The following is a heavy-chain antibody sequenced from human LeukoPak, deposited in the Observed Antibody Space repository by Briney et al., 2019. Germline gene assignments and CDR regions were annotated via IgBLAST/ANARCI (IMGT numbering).Heavy chain of an antibody. Sequence: ASVKVSCKASGYTFTGYYMHWVRQAPGQGLEWMGWINPNSGGTNYAQKFQGRVTMTRDTSISTAYMELSRLRSDDTAVYYCARDVFLDWPTTENFDYWGQGTLVTVSS. CDR3: ARDVFLDWPTTENFDY. V-gene: IGHV1-2*02. CDR2: INPNSGGT. J-gene: IGHJ4*02. D-gene: IGHD3/OR15-3a*01. CDR1: GYTFTGYY.